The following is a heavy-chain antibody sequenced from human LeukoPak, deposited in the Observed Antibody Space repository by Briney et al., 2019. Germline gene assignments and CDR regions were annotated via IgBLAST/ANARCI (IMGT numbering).Heavy chain of an antibody. CDR3: ARAHLYYDFWSGYYPDFDY. CDR1: GYTFTGYY. V-gene: IGHV1-2*06. CDR2: INPNSGGT. Sequence: ASVKVSCEASGYTFTGYYMHWVRQAPGQGLEWMGRINPNSGGTNYAQKFQGRVTMTRDTSISTAYMELSRLRSDDTAVYYCARAHLYYDFWSGYYPDFDYWGQGTLVTVSS. J-gene: IGHJ4*02. D-gene: IGHD3-3*01.